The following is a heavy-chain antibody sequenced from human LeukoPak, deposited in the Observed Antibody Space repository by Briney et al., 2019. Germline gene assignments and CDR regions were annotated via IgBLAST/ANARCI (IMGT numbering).Heavy chain of an antibody. Sequence: PSETLSLTCAVYGGSFSGYYWSWIRQPPGKGLEWIGEINHSGSTNYNPSLKSRVTISVDTSKNQFSLKLSSVTAADTAVYYCARILLLWFGEPSRVFDPWGQGTLVTVSS. CDR3: ARILLLWFGEPSRVFDP. D-gene: IGHD3-10*01. CDR1: GGSFSGYY. J-gene: IGHJ5*02. V-gene: IGHV4-34*01. CDR2: INHSGST.